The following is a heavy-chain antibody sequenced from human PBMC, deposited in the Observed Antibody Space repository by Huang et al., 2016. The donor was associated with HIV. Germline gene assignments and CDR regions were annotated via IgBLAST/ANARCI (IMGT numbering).Heavy chain of an antibody. Sequence: EVQLLESGGGLVQPGGFLRLSCAASGLTFTSYAMSWVRQGRGKGLEWVSAISGRGGNTYYADSVKGRFTISRDNSKNTLFLQMSGLRAEYTAVYYCSRDDFWSGYSDYYGLDVWGQGTTVTVSS. CDR3: SRDDFWSGYSDYYGLDV. J-gene: IGHJ6*02. D-gene: IGHD3-3*01. V-gene: IGHV3-23*01. CDR2: ISGRGGNT. CDR1: GLTFTSYA.